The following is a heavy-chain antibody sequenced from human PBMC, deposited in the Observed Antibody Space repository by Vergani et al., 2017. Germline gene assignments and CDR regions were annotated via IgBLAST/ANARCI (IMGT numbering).Heavy chain of an antibody. J-gene: IGHJ6*03. D-gene: IGHD1-14*01. V-gene: IGHV1-69*01. CDR1: GYTFTSYY. CDR2: IIPIFGTA. CDR3: ASTRTTDYYYYYMDV. Sequence: QVQLVQSGAEVKKPGASVRVSCKASGYTFTSYYIHWVRQAPGQGLEWMGGIIPIFGTANYAQKFQGRVTITADESTSTAYMELSSLRSEDTAVYYCASTRTTDYYYYYMDVWGKGTTVTVSS.